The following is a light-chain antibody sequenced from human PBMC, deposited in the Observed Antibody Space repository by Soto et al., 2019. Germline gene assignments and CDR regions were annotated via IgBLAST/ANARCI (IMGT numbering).Light chain of an antibody. V-gene: IGKV1-9*01. CDR2: AAS. CDR3: QQLHGYPIT. CDR1: QGISNH. J-gene: IGKJ5*01. Sequence: IQLTQSPSSLSASVGDRVTITFRASQGISNHLAWYQQKPGKAPKLLIYAASTLQGGVPSRFSGSGSGTDFTLTISSLQPEDFATYFCQQLHGYPITFGQGTRLEIK.